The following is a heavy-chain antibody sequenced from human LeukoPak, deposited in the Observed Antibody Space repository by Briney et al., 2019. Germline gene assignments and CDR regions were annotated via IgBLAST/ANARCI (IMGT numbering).Heavy chain of an antibody. J-gene: IGHJ4*02. CDR1: GFTFSSYG. D-gene: IGHD2-15*01. CDR2: IRYDGSNK. Sequence: GGSLRLSCAASGFTFSSYGMHWVRQAPGKGLEWVAFIRYDGSNKYYADSVKGRFTISRDNSKNTLYLQMNSLRAEDTAVYYCARIIGVVVVAATHPGVGRPDYWGQGTLVTVSS. V-gene: IGHV3-30*02. CDR3: ARIIGVVVVAATHPGVGRPDY.